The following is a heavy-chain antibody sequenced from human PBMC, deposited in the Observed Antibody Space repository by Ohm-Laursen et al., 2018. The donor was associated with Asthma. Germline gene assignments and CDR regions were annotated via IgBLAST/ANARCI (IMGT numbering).Heavy chain of an antibody. CDR3: AKEYSSRRLRGLMNF. CDR1: GYTFSRYS. CDR2: ISTASTFI. D-gene: IGHD3-10*01. Sequence: SLRLSCAATGYTFSRYSIHWVRQVPGKGLEWVASISTASTFIYYADSVRGRFTTSRDNAKSSVYLQMNNLRGDDSGFYFCAKEYSSRRLRGLMNFWGQGTQVTVSS. J-gene: IGHJ4*02. V-gene: IGHV3-21*04.